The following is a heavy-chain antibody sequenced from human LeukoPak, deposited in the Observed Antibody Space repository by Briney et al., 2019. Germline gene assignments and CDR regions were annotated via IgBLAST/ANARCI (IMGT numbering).Heavy chain of an antibody. CDR1: GYTFSSYA. CDR3: AREGAYIGGSYPFDY. CDR2: INAGNGNT. V-gene: IGHV1-3*03. Sequence: ASVKVSCKASGYTFSSYAMHWVRQAPGQRLEWMGWINAGNGNTKFSHEFQGRVTITRDTSASTDYMELNSLRSEDMAVYYCAREGAYIGGSYPFDYWGQGTLVTVSS. D-gene: IGHD1-26*01. J-gene: IGHJ4*02.